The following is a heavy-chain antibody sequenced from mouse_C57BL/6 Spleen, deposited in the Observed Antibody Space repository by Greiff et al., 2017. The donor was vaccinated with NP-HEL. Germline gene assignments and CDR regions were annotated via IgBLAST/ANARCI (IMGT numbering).Heavy chain of an antibody. CDR2: IRSKSNNYAT. Sequence: DVMLVESGGGLVQPKGSLKLSCAASGFSFNTYAMNWVRQAPGKGLEWVARIRSKSNNYATYYADSVKDRFTISRDDSESMLYLQMNNLKTEDTAMYYCVRSNPGAMDYWGQGTSVTVSS. CDR1: GFSFNTYA. CDR3: VRSNPGAMDY. J-gene: IGHJ4*01. V-gene: IGHV10-1*01. D-gene: IGHD3-1*01.